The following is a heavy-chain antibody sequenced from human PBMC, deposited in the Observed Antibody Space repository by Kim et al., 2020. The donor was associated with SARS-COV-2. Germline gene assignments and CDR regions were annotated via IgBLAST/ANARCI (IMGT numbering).Heavy chain of an antibody. J-gene: IGHJ3*02. CDR2: INTDGRTT. CDR1: GFTFSSQL. V-gene: IGHV3-74*01. CDR3: VRAYCSGSSCYYAFDI. Sequence: GGSLRLSCAASGFTFSSQLMHWVRQAPGKGLVWVSRINTDGRTTNYADSVKGRFTISRDNAKNTLYLQMNSLRAEDTAVYYCVRAYCSGSSCYYAFDIWGQGTMVTVSS. D-gene: IGHD2-15*01.